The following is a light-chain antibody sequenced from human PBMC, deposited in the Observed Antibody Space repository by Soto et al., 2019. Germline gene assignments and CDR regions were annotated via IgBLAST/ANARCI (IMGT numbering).Light chain of an antibody. CDR1: QSISGW. Sequence: DIQMTQSPSTLSASVGDRVTITCRASQSISGWLAWYQHKTGKAPKLLISKASSLESGVPSRFSGSESGTEFTLTISSLQAYDFATYYCQQYSTYLGTFGQGTKVEIK. J-gene: IGKJ1*01. CDR2: KAS. CDR3: QQYSTYLGT. V-gene: IGKV1-5*03.